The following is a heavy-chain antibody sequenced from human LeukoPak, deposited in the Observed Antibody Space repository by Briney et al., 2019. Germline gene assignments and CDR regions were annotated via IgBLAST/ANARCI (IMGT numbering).Heavy chain of an antibody. V-gene: IGHV1-46*01. CDR3: ARALGYYYMDV. CDR2: INPSGGRT. J-gene: IGHJ6*03. CDR1: GYTFTGYY. D-gene: IGHD3-16*01. Sequence: ASVKVSCKASGYTFTGYYMHWVRQAPGQGREWMGIINPSGGRTSYAQKFQGRVTITRDTSTSTVYMELSSLTSEDTAVYYCARALGYYYMDVWGKGTTVTVSS.